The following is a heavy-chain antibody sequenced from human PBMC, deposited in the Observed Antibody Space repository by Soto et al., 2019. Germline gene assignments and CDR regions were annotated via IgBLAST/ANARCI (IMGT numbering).Heavy chain of an antibody. D-gene: IGHD5-12*01. Sequence: SVKVSCKASGGTFSSYAISWVRQAPGQGLEWMGGIIPIFGTANYAQKFQGRVTITADESTSTAYMELSSLRSEDTAVYYCARDRYSGYDLNWFDPWGQGTLVTVSS. CDR1: GGTFSSYA. CDR3: ARDRYSGYDLNWFDP. V-gene: IGHV1-69*13. CDR2: IIPIFGTA. J-gene: IGHJ5*02.